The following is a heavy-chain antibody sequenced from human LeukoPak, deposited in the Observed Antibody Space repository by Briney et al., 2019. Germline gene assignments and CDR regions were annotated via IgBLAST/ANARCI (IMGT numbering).Heavy chain of an antibody. CDR2: ISSSGSIK. V-gene: IGHV3-11*04. CDR3: ARDFRRGEGY. J-gene: IGHJ4*02. CDR1: GFTFSDNH. Sequence: KPGGSLRLSCAASGFTFSDNHMSWLRQAPGKGLEWVSYISSSGSIKYYADSVKCRFTISRDNAKNSLYLHMNSLRAEDTAVYYCARDFRRGEGYWGQGTLVTVSS.